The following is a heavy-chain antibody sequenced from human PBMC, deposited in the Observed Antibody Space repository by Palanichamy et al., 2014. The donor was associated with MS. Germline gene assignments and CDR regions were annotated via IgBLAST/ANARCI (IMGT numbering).Heavy chain of an antibody. CDR2: ISVYTGKT. J-gene: IGHJ3*02. D-gene: IGHD2-8*01. CDR1: GYTFSNYG. CDR3: ARRNGLAFDM. Sequence: QVQLLQSGAEVKKPGDSVKVSCKASGYTFSNYGIAWMRQAPGQRPEWMGWISVYTGKTHYAQSLQGRVTMTTDSSTTTAYMDLRSLRFDDRAVYYCARRNGLAFDMWGQGTLVTVSS. V-gene: IGHV1-18*01.